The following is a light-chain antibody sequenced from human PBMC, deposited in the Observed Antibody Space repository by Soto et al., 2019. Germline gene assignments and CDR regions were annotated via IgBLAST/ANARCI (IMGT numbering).Light chain of an antibody. CDR3: QSSDSSGAYVI. V-gene: IGLV3-25*03. J-gene: IGLJ2*01. CDR1: ALPKQY. Sequence: SYELTQPPSVSVSPGQTARITCSGDALPKQYASWYQQKPGQAPVLVIYKDNERPSGIPERFSGSSSGTTVTLTISGVQAEDEADYHCQSSDSSGAYVIFGGGTQLTVL. CDR2: KDN.